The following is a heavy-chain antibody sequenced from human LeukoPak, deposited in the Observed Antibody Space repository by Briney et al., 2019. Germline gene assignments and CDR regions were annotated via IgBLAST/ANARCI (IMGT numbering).Heavy chain of an antibody. D-gene: IGHD1-26*01. CDR2: IYQSGST. J-gene: IGHJ6*03. CDR3: ARARSGSSYYYYYMDV. CDR1: GYSISSGYY. V-gene: IGHV4-38-2*02. Sequence: SETLSLTCTVSGYSISSGYYWGWIRQPPGKGLEWIGTIYQSGSTYYNPSLKSRVTISVDTSKNQFSLKLSSVTAADTAVYYCARARSGSSYYYYYMDVWGKGTTVTVSS.